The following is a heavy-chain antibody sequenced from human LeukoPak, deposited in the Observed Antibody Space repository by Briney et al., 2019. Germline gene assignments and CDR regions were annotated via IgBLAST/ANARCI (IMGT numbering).Heavy chain of an antibody. D-gene: IGHD3-10*01. CDR2: ISYDGSNE. V-gene: IGHV3-30*18. Sequence: PGRSLRLSCTASGFPFSNFGMHGVRPAPGKGVEGGAVISYDGSNEYYADSVKGPFTISRDNSKYTVYLEMNSLRVEDTAMYYCSKERPEEYYASGSYFDYWGQGTLVTVSS. CDR3: SKERPEEYYASGSYFDY. J-gene: IGHJ4*02. CDR1: GFPFSNFG.